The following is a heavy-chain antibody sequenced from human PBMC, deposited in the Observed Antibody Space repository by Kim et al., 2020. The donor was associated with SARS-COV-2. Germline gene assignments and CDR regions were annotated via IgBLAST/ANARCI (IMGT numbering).Heavy chain of an antibody. D-gene: IGHD3-10*01. J-gene: IGHJ4*02. CDR1: GFTFNDYA. CDR3: VRYGRSYGAVL. CDR2: TTRSGDGS. Sequence: GGSLRLSCLGSGFTFNDYAIHWVRRAPGKGLECVSATTRSGDGSFYADSVEGRFTISRDNSKNTLYLQMNSLGPEDTSVYYCVRYGRSYGAVLWGQGTLVIVSS. V-gene: IGHV3-64D*06.